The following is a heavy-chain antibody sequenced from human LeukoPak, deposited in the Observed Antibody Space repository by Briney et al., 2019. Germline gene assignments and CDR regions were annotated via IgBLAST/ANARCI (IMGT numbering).Heavy chain of an antibody. CDR3: ARGPFTSYFDY. CDR2: IIPILGIA. D-gene: IGHD3-10*01. Sequence: GASVKVSCKASGGTFSSYAISWGRQAPGQGLEWMGRIIPILGIANYAQKFKGRVTITADKSTSTAYMELSSLRAEDTAVYYCARGPFTSYFDYWGQGTLVTVSS. V-gene: IGHV1-69*04. J-gene: IGHJ4*02. CDR1: GGTFSSYA.